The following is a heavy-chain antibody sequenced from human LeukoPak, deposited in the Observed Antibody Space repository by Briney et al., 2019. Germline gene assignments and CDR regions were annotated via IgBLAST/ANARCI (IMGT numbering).Heavy chain of an antibody. V-gene: IGHV3-7*01. CDR2: IKQDGSEK. CDR3: ATSRTFDY. CDR1: GFTFNSYW. D-gene: IGHD1-7*01. J-gene: IGHJ4*02. Sequence: GGSLRLSCAASGFTFNSYWMNWVRQAPGKGLEWVTNIKQDGSEKYYVDSVKGRFTISRDNAENSLYLQMNSLRAEDTAVYYCATSRTFDYWGQGTLVTVSS.